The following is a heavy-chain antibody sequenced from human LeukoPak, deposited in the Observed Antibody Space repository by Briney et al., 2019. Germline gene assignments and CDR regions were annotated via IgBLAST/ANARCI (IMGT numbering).Heavy chain of an antibody. J-gene: IGHJ3*02. CDR2: IYHSGST. CDR3: ARGGGYCSSTSCYKTVAFDI. Sequence: PSQTLSLTCTVSGGSISSGGYYWSWIRQPPGKGLEWIGYIYHSGSTYYNPSLKSRVTISVDTSKNQFSLKLSSVTAADTAVYYCARGGGYCSSTSCYKTVAFDIWGQGTMVTVSS. D-gene: IGHD2-2*02. CDR1: GGSISSGGYY. V-gene: IGHV4-30-2*01.